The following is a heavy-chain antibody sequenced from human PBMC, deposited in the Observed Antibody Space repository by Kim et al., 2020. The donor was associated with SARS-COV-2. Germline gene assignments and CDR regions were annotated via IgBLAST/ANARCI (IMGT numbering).Heavy chain of an antibody. Sequence: ASVKVSCKASGYIFTNHGISWVRQAPGQGLEWMGWMSTKDENRIYAQKVQGRVTMTTDTSTSTAYMELRSLRADDTAVYYCARDRTHVDSSGYYYRDFDCWGQGTLVTVSS. CDR3: ARDRTHVDSSGYYYRDFDC. J-gene: IGHJ4*02. V-gene: IGHV1-18*01. CDR1: GYIFTNHG. D-gene: IGHD3-22*01. CDR2: MSTKDENR.